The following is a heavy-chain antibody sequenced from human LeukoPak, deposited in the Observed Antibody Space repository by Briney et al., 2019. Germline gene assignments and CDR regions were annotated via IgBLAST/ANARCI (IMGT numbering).Heavy chain of an antibody. J-gene: IGHJ5*02. D-gene: IGHD2-2*02. CDR3: ARGVVPAAITPGNWFDP. Sequence: SVKVSCKASGGTFSSYAISWVRQAPGQGLEWMGGIIPIFGTANYAQKFQGRVTVTADESTSTAYMELSSLRSEDTAVYYCARGVVPAAITPGNWFDPWGQGTLVTVSS. CDR1: GGTFSSYA. CDR2: IIPIFGTA. V-gene: IGHV1-69*13.